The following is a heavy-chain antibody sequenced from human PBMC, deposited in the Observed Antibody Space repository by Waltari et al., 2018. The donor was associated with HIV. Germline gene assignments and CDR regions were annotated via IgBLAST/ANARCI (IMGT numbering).Heavy chain of an antibody. CDR3: VRAGLGGLIQDFDI. Sequence: QVQMVQPEIEMRKPGTSVRLSCQTSGFILNDHYIHGVCQGPRQRPEWGAVINAADGDAISAQKFQSRVTLTRDLFTGSIHLDLMSLKTEDTAVYFCVRAGLGGLIQDFDIWGRGTQLVVSS. D-gene: IGHD3-3*01. CDR2: INAADGDA. J-gene: IGHJ4*02. CDR1: GFILNDHY. V-gene: IGHV1-46*02.